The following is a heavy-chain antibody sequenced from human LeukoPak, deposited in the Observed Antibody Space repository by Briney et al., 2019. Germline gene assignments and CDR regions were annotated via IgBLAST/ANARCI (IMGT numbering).Heavy chain of an antibody. J-gene: IGHJ3*02. Sequence: GGSLRLSCAASGFTLSSYEMSWVRQAPGKGLEWVSYISGSGSTIYYADSVKGRFTISRDNGKNSLYLQMNSLRAKDTAVYYCARARLRRADAFDIWGQGTMVTVSS. V-gene: IGHV3-48*03. CDR3: ARARLRRADAFDI. CDR1: GFTLSSYE. CDR2: ISGSGSTI. D-gene: IGHD3-16*01.